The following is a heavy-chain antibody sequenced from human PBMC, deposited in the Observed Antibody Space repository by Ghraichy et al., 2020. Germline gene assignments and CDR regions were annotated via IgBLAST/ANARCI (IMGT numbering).Heavy chain of an antibody. CDR3: ARARGVGRGTFDI. J-gene: IGHJ3*02. CDR1: GFSFSSYW. D-gene: IGHD3-10*01. Sequence: GGSLRLSCAVSGFSFSSYWMTWVRQAPGKGLEWVANIKQDGSAKSYVDSVKGRFTISRDNAKNSLYLQMNSLRAEDTAVYYCARARGVGRGTFDICGPGTMVTVYS. CDR2: IKQDGSAK. V-gene: IGHV3-7*03.